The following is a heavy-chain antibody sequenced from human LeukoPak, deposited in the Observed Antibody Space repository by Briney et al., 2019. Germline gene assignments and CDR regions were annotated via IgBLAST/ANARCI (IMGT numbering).Heavy chain of an antibody. CDR3: ARQQVHSKGAFDI. J-gene: IGHJ3*02. D-gene: IGHD2/OR15-2a*01. V-gene: IGHV1-69*13. CDR1: GGTFSSYA. Sequence: ASVKVSCKASGGTFSSYAISWVRQAPGQGLEWMGGIIPIFGTANYAQKFQGRVTITADESTSTAYMELSSLRSEDTAVYYCARQQVHSKGAFDIWGQGTMVTVSS. CDR2: IIPIFGTA.